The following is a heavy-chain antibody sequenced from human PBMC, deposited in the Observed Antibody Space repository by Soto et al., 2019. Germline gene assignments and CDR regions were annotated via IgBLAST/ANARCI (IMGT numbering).Heavy chain of an antibody. J-gene: IGHJ4*02. CDR2: ISASGSST. D-gene: IGHD2-21*02. Sequence: EVQLLESGGDLVQPGGSLRLSCAASGFTFSSYAMSWVRQAPGKGLEWVSAISASGSSTFHADSVKGRFTISRDNSQNMLYLQMNSLRADDTAVYYCAKRLNTYYFDYWGQGTLVTVSS. CDR3: AKRLNTYYFDY. V-gene: IGHV3-23*01. CDR1: GFTFSSYA.